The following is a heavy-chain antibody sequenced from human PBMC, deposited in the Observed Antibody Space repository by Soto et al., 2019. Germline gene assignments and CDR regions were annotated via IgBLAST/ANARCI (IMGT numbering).Heavy chain of an antibody. CDR3: ARGVAVYYYYYGMDV. J-gene: IGHJ6*02. CDR2: MNPNSGNT. V-gene: IGHV1-8*01. D-gene: IGHD6-19*01. Sequence: GASVKVSCKASGYTFTSYDINWVRQATGQGLEWMGWMNPNSGNTGYAQKFQGRVTMTRNTSISTAYMELSSLRSEDTAVYYCARGVAVYYYYYGMDVWGQGTTVTVSS. CDR1: GYTFTSYD.